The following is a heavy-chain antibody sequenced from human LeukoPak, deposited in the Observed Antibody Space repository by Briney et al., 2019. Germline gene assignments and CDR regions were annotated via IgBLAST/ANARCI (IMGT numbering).Heavy chain of an antibody. J-gene: IGHJ4*02. V-gene: IGHV4-38-2*02. CDR1: GYSISSGYY. CDR3: AREYCSSTSCYLFDY. Sequence: SSETLSLTCTVSGYSISSGYYWAWIRQPPGKGLEWIGSIYHSGSTYYNPSLKSRVTISVDTSKNQFSLKLSSVTAADTAVYYCAREYCSSTSCYLFDYWGQGTLVTVSS. D-gene: IGHD2-2*01. CDR2: IYHSGST.